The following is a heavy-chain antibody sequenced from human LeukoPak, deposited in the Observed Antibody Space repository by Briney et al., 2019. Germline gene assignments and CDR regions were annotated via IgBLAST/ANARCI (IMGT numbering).Heavy chain of an antibody. CDR3: ARGSIVSFGGYAACYFDY. CDR1: GFTFSSYW. J-gene: IGHJ4*02. Sequence: GGSLRLSCAASGFTFSSYWMSWVRQAPGKWLEWVANIKQDGSEKYYVDSVKGRFTISRENAKKSLYLQMNSLRAEDTAVYYCARGSIVSFGGYAACYFDYWGQGTLVTVSS. V-gene: IGHV3-7*01. D-gene: IGHD5-12*01. CDR2: IKQDGSEK.